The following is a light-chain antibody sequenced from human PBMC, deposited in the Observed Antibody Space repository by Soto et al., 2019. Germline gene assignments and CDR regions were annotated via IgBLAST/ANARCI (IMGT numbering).Light chain of an antibody. Sequence: QSALTQPASVSGSRGQSITISCTGTSSDVGLYNYVSWYQHHPGKAPKLMIYDVSDRPSGVSNRFSGSKSGNTASLTISGLQAEDEGDYYCSSDTSTSTVKFGGWTKRTFL. J-gene: IGLJ2*01. CDR2: DVS. CDR1: SSDVGLYNY. V-gene: IGLV2-14*01. CDR3: SSDTSTSTVK.